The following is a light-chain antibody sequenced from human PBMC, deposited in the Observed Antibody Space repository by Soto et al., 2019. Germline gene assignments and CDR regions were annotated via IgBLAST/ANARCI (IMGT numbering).Light chain of an antibody. J-gene: IGKJ1*01. CDR3: QQYNSYWT. CDR1: QSISSW. CDR2: KAS. Sequence: DIQMTQSPSTLSASVGDRVTITCRASQSISSWLAWYQQKPGKAPKLLIYKASSLESGVPSRFSGSGPGTEFTLTISSLQPDDFANYYCQQYNSYWTFGQGTKVDTK. V-gene: IGKV1-5*03.